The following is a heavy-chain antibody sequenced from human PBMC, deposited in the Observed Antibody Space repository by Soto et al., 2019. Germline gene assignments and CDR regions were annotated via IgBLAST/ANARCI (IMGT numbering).Heavy chain of an antibody. V-gene: IGHV2-5*02. D-gene: IGHD1-7*01. J-gene: IGHJ6*02. Sequence: QITLKESGPTLVRPTQTLTLTCSFSGFSLNTNGMGVGWIRQPPGKALEWLAFIYWDEDKRYSPSLKTRLTVTTDTSTNEVFLTLTNLGPLDTRTYYGAGWNYEAGLDVWGQGTTVTVSS. CDR3: AGWNYEAGLDV. CDR2: IYWDEDK. CDR1: GFSLNTNGMG.